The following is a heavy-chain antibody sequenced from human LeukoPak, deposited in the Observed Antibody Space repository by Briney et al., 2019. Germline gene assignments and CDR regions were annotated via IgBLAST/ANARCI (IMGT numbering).Heavy chain of an antibody. Sequence: ASVKVSCKAFGYTFTSYYMHWVRQAPGQGLEWMGIINPSGGSTSYAQKFQGRVTMTRDMSTSTVYMELSSLRSEDTAVYYCARMFHSGWYSYWGQGTLATVSS. J-gene: IGHJ4*02. CDR3: ARMFHSGWYSY. CDR2: INPSGGST. CDR1: GYTFTSYY. V-gene: IGHV1-46*01. D-gene: IGHD6-19*01.